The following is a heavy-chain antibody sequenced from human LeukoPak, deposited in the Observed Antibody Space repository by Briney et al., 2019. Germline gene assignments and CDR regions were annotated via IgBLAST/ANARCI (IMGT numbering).Heavy chain of an antibody. Sequence: PSETLSLTCTVSGYSISSGYYWGWIRQPPGNGLEWIGYIYYSGSTYYNPSLKSRVTISVDTSKNQFSLKLSSVTAADTAVYYCVRDLNPATSDEAFDIWGQGTMVTVSS. D-gene: IGHD1-26*01. V-gene: IGHV4-38-2*02. J-gene: IGHJ3*02. CDR1: GYSISSGYY. CDR3: VRDLNPATSDEAFDI. CDR2: IYYSGST.